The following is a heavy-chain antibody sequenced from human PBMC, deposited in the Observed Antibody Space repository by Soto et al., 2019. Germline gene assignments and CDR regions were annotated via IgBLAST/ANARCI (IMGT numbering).Heavy chain of an antibody. CDR3: AWVMGEFSRPGSLDFDF. CDR1: NFFISSGYY. V-gene: IGHV4-38-2*02. Sequence: PSETLSLTCIVSNFFISSGYYWGWIRQPPAKGLEGIATIYHTGHTYYNPSLKSRVTISVDTSENHSSLKLSSVTAAGTASYYCAWVMGEFSRPGSLDFDFWGQGTLVTVSS. D-gene: IGHD3-16*01. CDR2: IYHTGHT. J-gene: IGHJ4*02.